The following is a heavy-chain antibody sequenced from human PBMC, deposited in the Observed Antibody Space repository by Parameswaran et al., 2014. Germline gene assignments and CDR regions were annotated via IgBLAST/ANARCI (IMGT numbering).Heavy chain of an antibody. J-gene: IGHJ4*02. D-gene: IGHD2-15*01. CDR3: ARDGSGGSPLDY. CDR2: ISSSSSYI. Sequence: GESLKISCAASGFTFSSYSMNWVRQAPGKGLEWVSSISSSSSYIYYADSVKGRFTISRDNAKNSLYLQMNSLRAEDTAVYYCARDGSGGSPLDYWGQGTLVTVSS. V-gene: IGHV3-21*01. CDR1: GFTFSSYS.